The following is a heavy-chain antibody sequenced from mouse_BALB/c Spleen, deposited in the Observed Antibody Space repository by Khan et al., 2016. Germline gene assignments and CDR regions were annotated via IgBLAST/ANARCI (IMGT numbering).Heavy chain of an antibody. J-gene: IGHJ2*01. CDR2: INPYNDGT. Sequence: VQLKQSGPELVKPGASVKMSCKASGYTFTSYVMHWVKQKPGQGLEWIGYINPYNDGTKYNEKFKGKATLTSDKSSSTAYMELSSLTSEDSAVYYCARGGYYGSSYQFDYWGQGTTLTVSS. V-gene: IGHV1S136*01. D-gene: IGHD1-1*01. CDR1: GYTFTSYV. CDR3: ARGGYYGSSYQFDY.